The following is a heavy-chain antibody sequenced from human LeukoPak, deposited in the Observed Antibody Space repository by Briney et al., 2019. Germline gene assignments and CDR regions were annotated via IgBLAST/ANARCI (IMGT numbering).Heavy chain of an antibody. V-gene: IGHV4-34*01. D-gene: IGHD2-8*01. J-gene: IGHJ5*02. CDR3: ARIRCDSGPEICYNH. CDR2: VSPDGYD. CDR1: GVSLTDYY. Sequence: PSETLSLTCGVSGVSLTDYYWSWIRQSPGKGLEWIGEVSPDGYDKYNPSLKSRVSISVDRPENQLSLRLSSVTAADTAIYYCARIRCDSGPEICYNHWAQGSLVTVSS.